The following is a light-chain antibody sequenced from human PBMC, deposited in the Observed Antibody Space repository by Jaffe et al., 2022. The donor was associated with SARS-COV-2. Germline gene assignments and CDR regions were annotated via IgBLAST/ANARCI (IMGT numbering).Light chain of an antibody. CDR1: QSISSSY. V-gene: IGKV3-20*01. Sequence: EIVLTQSPGTLSLSPGERATLSCRASQSISSSYLAWYQQKSGQAPRLLIYGASSRATGIPDRFSGSGSGTDFTLTISRLEPEDFAVYYCQRSGNSWTFGQGTKVEIK. J-gene: IGKJ1*01. CDR3: QRSGNSWT. CDR2: GAS.